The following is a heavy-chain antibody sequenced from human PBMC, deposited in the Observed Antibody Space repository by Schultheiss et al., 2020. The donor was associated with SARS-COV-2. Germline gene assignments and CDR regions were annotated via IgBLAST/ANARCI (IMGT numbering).Heavy chain of an antibody. Sequence: SQTLSLTCTVSGGSVSSGSYYWSWIRQPPGKGLEWIGYIYYSGSTNYNPSLKSRVTISVDTSKNQFSLRLSSVTAADTAVYYCARGYGSSWSFDYWGQGTLVTVSS. V-gene: IGHV4-61*01. CDR1: GGSVSSGSYY. D-gene: IGHD6-13*01. CDR2: IYYSGST. J-gene: IGHJ4*02. CDR3: ARGYGSSWSFDY.